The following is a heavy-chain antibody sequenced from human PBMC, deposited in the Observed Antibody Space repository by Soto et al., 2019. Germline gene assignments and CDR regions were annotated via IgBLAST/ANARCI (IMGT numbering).Heavy chain of an antibody. CDR1: GGSFIGYY. V-gene: IGHV4-34*01. CDR2: INHSGST. J-gene: IGHJ6*02. CDR3: ARANDFWSGYYLYYYYGMDV. D-gene: IGHD3-3*01. Sequence: SETLSLTCAVYGGSFIGYYWSWIRQPPGKGLEWIGEINHSGSTNYNPSLKSRVTISVDTSKNQFSLKLSSVTAADTAVYYCARANDFWSGYYLYYYYGMDVWGQGTTVTVSS.